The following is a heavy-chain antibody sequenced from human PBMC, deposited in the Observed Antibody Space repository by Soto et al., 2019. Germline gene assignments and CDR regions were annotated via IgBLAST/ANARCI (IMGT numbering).Heavy chain of an antibody. CDR2: IWFDGSNK. CDR1: GVTFSSSA. V-gene: IGHV3-33*01. Sequence: PGGSLRLSCAASGVTFSSSAIHWVRQAPGKGREWVAIIWFDGSNKDYADSVKGRFSISRDNSKNTLYVQMNSLRAEDTAVYYCARTQYYYDSSGYNFDDAFDIWGQGTMVTVSS. J-gene: IGHJ3*02. D-gene: IGHD3-22*01. CDR3: ARTQYYYDSSGYNFDDAFDI.